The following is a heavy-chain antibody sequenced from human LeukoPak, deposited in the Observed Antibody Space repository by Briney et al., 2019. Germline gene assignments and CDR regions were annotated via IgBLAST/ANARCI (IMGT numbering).Heavy chain of an antibody. V-gene: IGHV7-4-1*02. J-gene: IGHJ5*02. D-gene: IGHD3-16*02. CDR1: GYTFTSYA. CDR3: ARAYQRLGGLSFPDQ. CDR2: INPNTGNP. Sequence: ASVKVSCKASGYTFTSYAMNWVRQAPGQGLEWMGWINPNTGNPTYAQGFTGRFVFSLDTSVSTTYLQISSLKAEDTAVYYCARAYQRLGGLSFPDQWGQGTLVSVST.